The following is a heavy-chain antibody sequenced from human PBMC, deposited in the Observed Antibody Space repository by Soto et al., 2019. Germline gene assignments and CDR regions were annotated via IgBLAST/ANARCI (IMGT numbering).Heavy chain of an antibody. CDR3: AKDVRQWPPRWFDP. CDR1: GGSIISGGYS. Sequence: ILSLTCTVSGGSIISGGYSWSWIRQPPGKGLEWIGYIYYSGSTYYNQSLKSRVTISVDRSKNPFSLKLSSVTAEDSAVYYCAKDVRQWPPRWFDPWGQGTLVTVSS. J-gene: IGHJ5*02. D-gene: IGHD6-19*01. CDR2: IYYSGST. V-gene: IGHV4-30-2*01.